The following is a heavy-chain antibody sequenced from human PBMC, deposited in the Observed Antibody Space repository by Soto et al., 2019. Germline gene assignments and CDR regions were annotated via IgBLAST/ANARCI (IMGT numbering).Heavy chain of an antibody. CDR3: TTVSVEGV. CDR2: IKTNTEGGTT. Sequence: EVQLVESGGGFIYPGGSLRLSCAASGLTISNAWMNWVRQAPGKGLEWVGRIKTNTEGGTTDYAAAVKGRFTVSRDDSKNTLYLQMNSLRTEDTAVYFCTTVSVEGVWGQGTTVTGSS. D-gene: IGHD2-15*01. J-gene: IGHJ6*02. V-gene: IGHV3-15*07. CDR1: GLTISNAW.